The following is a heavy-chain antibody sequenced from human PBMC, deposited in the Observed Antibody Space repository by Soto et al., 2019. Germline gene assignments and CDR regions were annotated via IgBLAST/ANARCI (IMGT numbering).Heavy chain of an antibody. CDR2: ISAYNGNT. V-gene: IGHV1-18*01. J-gene: IGHJ4*02. CDR1: GYTFTSYG. Sequence: GASVKVSCKASGYTFTSYGISWVRQAPGQGLEWMGWISAYNGNTNYAQKLQGRITMTTDTSTSTAYMELRSLRSDDTAVYYCARGGKGIIAVAGLDYWGQGTLVTVSS. D-gene: IGHD6-19*01. CDR3: ARGGKGIIAVAGLDY.